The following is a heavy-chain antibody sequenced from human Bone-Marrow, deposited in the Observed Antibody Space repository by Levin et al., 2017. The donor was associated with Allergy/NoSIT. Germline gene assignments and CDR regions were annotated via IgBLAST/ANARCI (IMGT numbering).Heavy chain of an antibody. CDR2: IYYSGST. J-gene: IGHJ4*02. V-gene: IGHV4-39*01. CDR3: ARGIVVVVAATQEFDY. D-gene: IGHD2-15*01. Sequence: SETLSLTCTVSGGSISSSSYYWGWIRQPPGTGLEWIGSIYYSGSTYYNPSLKSRVTISVDTSKNQFSLKLSSVTAADTAVYYCARGIVVVVAATQEFDYWGQGTLVTVSS. CDR1: GGSISSSSYY.